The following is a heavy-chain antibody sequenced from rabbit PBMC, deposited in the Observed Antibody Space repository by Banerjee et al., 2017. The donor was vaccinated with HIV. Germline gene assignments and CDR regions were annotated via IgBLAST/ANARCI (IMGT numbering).Heavy chain of an antibody. Sequence: QSLEESRGDLVKPGASLTLTCTASGFSFSGSYWMCWVRQAPGKGLEWIACVHGGSSGSTYYASWAKGRFTISKTSSTAVTLQMTSLTAADTATYFCAREAVGYTHYNLWGPGTLVTVS. V-gene: IGHV1S40*01. J-gene: IGHJ4*01. D-gene: IGHD7-1*01. CDR1: GFSFSGSYW. CDR2: VHGGSSGST. CDR3: AREAVGYTHYNL.